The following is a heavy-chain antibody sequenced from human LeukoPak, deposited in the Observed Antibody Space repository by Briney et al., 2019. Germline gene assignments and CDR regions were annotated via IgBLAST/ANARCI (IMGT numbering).Heavy chain of an antibody. CDR1: GFTFDDYG. V-gene: IGHV3-23*01. J-gene: IGHJ4*02. CDR2: ISGSGGST. Sequence: PGGSLRLSCVASGFTFDDYGMSWVRQAPGKGLEWVSAISGSGGSTYYADSVKGRFTISRDNSKNTLYLQMNSLRAEDTAVYYCAKDRRSGSSGRQDFGYWGQGTLVTVSS. CDR3: AKDRRSGSSGRQDFGY. D-gene: IGHD3-22*01.